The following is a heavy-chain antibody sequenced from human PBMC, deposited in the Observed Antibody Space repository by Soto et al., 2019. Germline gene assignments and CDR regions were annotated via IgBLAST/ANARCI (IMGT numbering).Heavy chain of an antibody. CDR3: VRDAVVGATKGGNYWFDS. CDR2: IYHSGST. J-gene: IGHJ5*01. CDR1: GGSISSSNW. Sequence: PSETLSLTCAVSGGSISSSNWWSWVRQPPGKGLEWIGEIYHSGSTNYNPSLKSRVTISVDKSKNQFSLKLSSVTAADTAVYYCVRDAVVGATKGGNYWFDSWGQGTLVTVSS. D-gene: IGHD1-26*01. V-gene: IGHV4-4*02.